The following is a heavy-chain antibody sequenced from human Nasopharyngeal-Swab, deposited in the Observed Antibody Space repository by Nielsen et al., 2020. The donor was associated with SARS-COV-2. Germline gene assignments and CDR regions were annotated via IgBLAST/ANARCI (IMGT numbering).Heavy chain of an antibody. CDR2: IRSIRDNYQT. D-gene: IGHD2-21*02. CDR3: KGGDSGGFGS. V-gene: IGHV3-73*01. J-gene: IGHJ5*02. CDR1: GVTFSVSN. Sequence: GESLKISCAVSGVTFSVSNIHWVRQASGKGLECIARIRSIRDNYQTAYAASVEGRFTISRDDSDNMAYLQMNSLKIEDTAVYYCKGGDSGGFGSWGQGTLVTVSS.